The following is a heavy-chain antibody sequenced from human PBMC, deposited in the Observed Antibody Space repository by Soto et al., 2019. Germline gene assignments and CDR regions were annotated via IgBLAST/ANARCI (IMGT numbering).Heavy chain of an antibody. J-gene: IGHJ4*01. V-gene: IGHV1-3*01. Sequence: ASVKVSCKASGYTFTDYSLQWVRQAPGQRLEWMGWINPASGKTKYSQKFQGIVTITRDTSASTAYMELSSLTSKDTALYYCARDLWLGESFRYYFDYWAQGTLVTVSS. CDR2: INPASGKT. CDR1: GYTFTDYS. D-gene: IGHD3-10*01. CDR3: ARDLWLGESFRYYFDY.